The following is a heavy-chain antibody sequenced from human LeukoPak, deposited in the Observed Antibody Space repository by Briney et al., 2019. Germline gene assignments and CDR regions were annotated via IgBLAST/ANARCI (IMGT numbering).Heavy chain of an antibody. CDR1: GGPLSTYA. V-gene: IGHV1-69*05. D-gene: IGHD2-21*02. CDR3: ARDHREYCGGDCPWD. CDR2: IIPIFGTA. Sequence: SVKVSCKASGGPLSTYAISWARRPPGQGLEWRGGIIPIFGTADYAKKFQGRVTITTDESTSTAYMELSSLRSEDTAVYYCARDHREYCGGDCPWDWGQGTLVTVSS. J-gene: IGHJ4*02.